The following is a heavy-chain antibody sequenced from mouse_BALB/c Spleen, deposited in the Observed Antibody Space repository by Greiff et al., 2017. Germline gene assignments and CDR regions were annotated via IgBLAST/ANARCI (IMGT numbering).Heavy chain of an antibody. D-gene: IGHD2-4*01. Sequence: EVQGVESGGDLVKPGGSLKLSCAASGFTFSSYGMSWVRQTPDKRLEWVATISSGGSYTYYPDSVKGRFTISRDNAKNTLYLQMSSLKSEDTAMYYCARHALYYEYDEAMDYWGQGTSVTVSS. CDR2: ISSGGSYT. CDR1: GFTFSSYG. J-gene: IGHJ4*01. V-gene: IGHV5-6*01. CDR3: ARHALYYEYDEAMDY.